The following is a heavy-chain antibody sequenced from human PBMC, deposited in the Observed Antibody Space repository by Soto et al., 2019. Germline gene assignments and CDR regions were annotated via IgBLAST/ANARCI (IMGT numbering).Heavy chain of an antibody. Sequence: SLRLSCAASGFTFDDYAMHWVRQAPGKGLEWVSLISWDGGSTYYADSVKGRFTISRDNSKNSLYLQLNSLRAEDTALYYCAKGKDRGYYYGMDVWGQGTTVTVSS. J-gene: IGHJ6*02. CDR1: GFTFDDYA. V-gene: IGHV3-43D*04. CDR2: ISWDGGST. CDR3: AKGKDRGYYYGMDV.